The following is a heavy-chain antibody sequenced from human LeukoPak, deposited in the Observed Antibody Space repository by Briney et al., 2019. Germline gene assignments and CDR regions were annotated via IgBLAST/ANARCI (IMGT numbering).Heavy chain of an antibody. V-gene: IGHV3-30*02. Sequence: GGSLRLSCAASGFTFSNYGMHWVRQAPGKGLEWVAFIRYDGSNKYYADSVKGRFTISRDNSKNTLYLQMNSLRAEDTAVYYCAKDPPVGGPHYFDYWGQGTLVTVSS. CDR1: GFTFSNYG. D-gene: IGHD3-16*01. J-gene: IGHJ4*02. CDR2: IRYDGSNK. CDR3: AKDPPVGGPHYFDY.